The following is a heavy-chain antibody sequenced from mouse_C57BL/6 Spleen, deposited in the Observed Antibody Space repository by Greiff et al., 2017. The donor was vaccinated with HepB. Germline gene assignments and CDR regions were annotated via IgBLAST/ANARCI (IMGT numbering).Heavy chain of an antibody. D-gene: IGHD1-1*01. CDR3: ARLYYYGSSDY. J-gene: IGHJ2*01. CDR2: ISSGSSTI. V-gene: IGHV5-17*01. Sequence: DVKLVESGGGLVKPGGSLKLSCAASGFTFSDYGMHWVRQAPEKGLEWVAYISSGSSTIYYADTVKGRFTISRDNAKNTLFLQMTSLRSEDTAMYYCARLYYYGSSDYWGQGTTLTVSS. CDR1: GFTFSDYG.